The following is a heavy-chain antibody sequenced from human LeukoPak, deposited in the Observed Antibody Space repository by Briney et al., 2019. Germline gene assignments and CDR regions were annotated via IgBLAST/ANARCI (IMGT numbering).Heavy chain of an antibody. CDR2: IYYSGST. D-gene: IGHD2-2*02. CDR3: ARATKGAHCSSTSCHRRIGDWFDP. CDR1: GGSISSYY. V-gene: IGHV4-59*01. J-gene: IGHJ5*02. Sequence: SETLSLTCTVSGGSISSYYWSWIRQPPGKGLEWIGYIYYSGSTNYNPSLKSRVTISVDTSKNQFSLKLSSVAAADTAVYYCARATKGAHCSSTSCHRRIGDWFDPWGQGTLVTVSS.